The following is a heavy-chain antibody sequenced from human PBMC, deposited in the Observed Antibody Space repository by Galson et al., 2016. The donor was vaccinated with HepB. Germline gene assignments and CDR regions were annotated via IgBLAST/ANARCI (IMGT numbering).Heavy chain of an antibody. CDR2: FYYSETT. J-gene: IGHJ5*02. CDR1: GASIISGGYY. Sequence: TLSLTCTVSGASIISGGYYWNWIRQHPGKGLEWIGSFYYSETTSFHPSLKSRATISVDTSKNLFSLNLTSVTDADTAVYYCARAPGSGTYPFDPWGQGTLVTVSS. V-gene: IGHV4-31*03. D-gene: IGHD3-10*01. CDR3: ARAPGSGTYPFDP.